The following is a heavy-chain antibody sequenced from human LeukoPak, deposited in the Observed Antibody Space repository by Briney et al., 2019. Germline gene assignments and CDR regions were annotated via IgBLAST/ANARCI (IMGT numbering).Heavy chain of an antibody. Sequence: GGSLRLSCAASGFTFSSYGMHWVRQAPGKGLEWVAFIRYDASDKYYADSVKGRFTISRDNFKNTVYLQMDSLRAEDTAVYYCARGQLFDYWGQGTLVTVSS. CDR1: GFTFSSYG. D-gene: IGHD1-1*01. V-gene: IGHV3-30*02. CDR2: IRYDASDK. CDR3: ARGQLFDY. J-gene: IGHJ4*02.